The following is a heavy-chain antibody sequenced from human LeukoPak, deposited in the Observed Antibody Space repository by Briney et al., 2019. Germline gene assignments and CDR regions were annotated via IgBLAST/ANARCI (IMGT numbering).Heavy chain of an antibody. CDR1: GGTFSSYA. J-gene: IGHJ4*02. CDR2: IIPIFGTA. Sequence: GASVKVSCKASGGTFSSYAISWVRQAPGQGLEWMGGIIPIFGTANYAQKFQGRVTITTDESTSTAYMELSRLRSDDTAVYYCARTRRLASPGSFYDYWGQGTLVTVSS. CDR3: ARTRRLASPGSFYDY. D-gene: IGHD2/OR15-2a*01. V-gene: IGHV1-69*05.